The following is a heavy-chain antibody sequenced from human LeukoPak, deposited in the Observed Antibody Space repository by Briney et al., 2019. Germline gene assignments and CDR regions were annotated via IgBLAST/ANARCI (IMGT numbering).Heavy chain of an antibody. Sequence: ASVKVSCKASGYTFTSYAMHWVRQAPGQRLEWMGWINAGNGNTKYSQKFQGRVTITRDTSASTAYMELSSLRSEDTAVYYCARVPLWFGEFNFDYWGQGTLVTVSS. V-gene: IGHV1-3*01. J-gene: IGHJ4*02. D-gene: IGHD3-10*01. CDR3: ARVPLWFGEFNFDY. CDR1: GYTFTSYA. CDR2: INAGNGNT.